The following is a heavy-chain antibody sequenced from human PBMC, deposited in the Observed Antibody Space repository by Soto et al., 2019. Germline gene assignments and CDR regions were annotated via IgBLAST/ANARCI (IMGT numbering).Heavy chain of an antibody. V-gene: IGHV4-59*01. CDR3: ARSNPDYYDSSGSLDY. J-gene: IGHJ4*02. D-gene: IGHD3-22*01. CDR1: GGTIRSYY. Sequence: SECLSLSSTVSGGTIRSYYGSWIRQPPGKGLEWIGYIYYSGSTNYNPSLKSRVTISVDTSKNQFSLKLSSVTAADTAVYYCARSNPDYYDSSGSLDYWGQGTLVTVSS. CDR2: IYYSGST.